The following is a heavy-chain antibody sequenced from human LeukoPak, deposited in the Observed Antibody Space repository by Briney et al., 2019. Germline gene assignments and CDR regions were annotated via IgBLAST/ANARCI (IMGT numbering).Heavy chain of an antibody. V-gene: IGHV3-23*01. Sequence: PGGSLRLSYAASGFTFSSYAMSWVRQAQGKWLEWVSAISGSGGSTYYADSVKGRFTISRDNSKNTLYLQMNSLRAEDTAVYYCAKFPGSLQYNWNYFFDYWGQGTLVTVSS. CDR2: ISGSGGST. J-gene: IGHJ4*02. CDR3: AKFPGSLQYNWNYFFDY. D-gene: IGHD1-7*01. CDR1: GFTFSSYA.